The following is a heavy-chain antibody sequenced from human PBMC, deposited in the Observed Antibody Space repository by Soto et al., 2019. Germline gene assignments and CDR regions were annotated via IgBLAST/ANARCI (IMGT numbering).Heavy chain of an antibody. CDR1: GGSFSGYY. V-gene: IGHV4-34*01. J-gene: IGHJ6*03. CDR2: INHSGST. Sequence: SETLSLTCAVYGGSFSGYYWSWIRQPPGKGLEWIGEINHSGSTNYNPSLKSRVTISVDTSKNQFSLKLSSVTAADTAVYYCARARGSSGRYYYYYYMDVWGKGTTVTVSS. D-gene: IGHD3-10*01. CDR3: ARARGSSGRYYYYYYMDV.